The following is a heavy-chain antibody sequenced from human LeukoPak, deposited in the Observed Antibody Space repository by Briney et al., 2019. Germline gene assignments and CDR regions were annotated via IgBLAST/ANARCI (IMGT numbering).Heavy chain of an antibody. CDR1: GFTFNTYT. J-gene: IGHJ4*02. D-gene: IGHD6-19*01. V-gene: IGHV3-48*01. CDR3: ARDREQSSGWYDY. CDR2: ISGSSGII. Sequence: PGGSLRLSCAASGFTFNTYTMNWVRQAPGKGLEWVSYISGSSGIIDYADSVRGRFTISRDNAKNSLYLQMNSLRAEDTAVYYCARDREQSSGWYDYWGQGTLVTVSS.